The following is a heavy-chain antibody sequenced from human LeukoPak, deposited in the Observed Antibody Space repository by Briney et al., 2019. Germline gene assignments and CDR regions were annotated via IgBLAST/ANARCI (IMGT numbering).Heavy chain of an antibody. CDR2: IRVDGSNK. V-gene: IGHV3-30*02. CDR1: GFTLNTYG. Sequence: GGSLRLSCAASGFTLNTYGMHWVRQAPGKGLEWVAFIRVDGSNKYYADSVNGRFTISRDNSKNTLYLQMKSLRPEDTAVYYCARGDGYCSSASCSGNWGQGTLVTVSS. D-gene: IGHD2-2*03. CDR3: ARGDGYCSSASCSGN. J-gene: IGHJ4*02.